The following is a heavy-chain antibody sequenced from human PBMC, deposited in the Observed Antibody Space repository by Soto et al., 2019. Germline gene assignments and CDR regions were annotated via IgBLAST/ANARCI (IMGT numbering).Heavy chain of an antibody. CDR3: AKYYYSGGSCYSNYYYGMDV. Sequence: QVQLVQSGAEVKKPGSSVKVSCKASGGTFSSYAISWVRQAPGQGLEWMGGIIPIFGTANYAQKFQGRVTITADASTSTAYMAQSSLRSEDTAVYYCAKYYYSGGSCYSNYYYGMDVWGQGTTVTVSS. CDR2: IIPIFGTA. V-gene: IGHV1-69*01. D-gene: IGHD2-15*01. CDR1: GGTFSSYA. J-gene: IGHJ6*02.